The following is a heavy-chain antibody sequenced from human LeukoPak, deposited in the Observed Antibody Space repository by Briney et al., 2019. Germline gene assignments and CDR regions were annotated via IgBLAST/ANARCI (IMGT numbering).Heavy chain of an antibody. V-gene: IGHV1-69*04. CDR1: GGTFSNHA. CDR2: IIPILAIP. J-gene: IGHJ3*02. CDR3: ARIPAGIDAFDI. Sequence: GASVKVSCKASGGTFSNHAISWVRQAPGQGLEWMGKIIPILAIPNYAQKFQGRVTMTADKSTSTDYMELTSVRSEDTAVYYCARIPAGIDAFDIWGQGTVVTVSS. D-gene: IGHD3-10*01.